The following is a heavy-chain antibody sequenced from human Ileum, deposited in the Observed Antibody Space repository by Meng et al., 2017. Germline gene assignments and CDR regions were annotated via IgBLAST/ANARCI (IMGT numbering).Heavy chain of an antibody. CDR2: INHSGST. J-gene: IGHJ4*02. CDR3: ARYNYYDSSGHSNFDY. V-gene: IGHV4-34*01. Sequence: QVQLQQWGAGLLKPSETLSLTCAVHGGSFSGYYWSWIRQSPGKGLEWIGEINHSGSTNYNPSLKSRVTISIDTSKNQFSLKLSSVTATDTAVYYCARYNYYDSSGHSNFDYWGQGTLVTVSS. CDR1: GGSFSGYY. D-gene: IGHD3-22*01.